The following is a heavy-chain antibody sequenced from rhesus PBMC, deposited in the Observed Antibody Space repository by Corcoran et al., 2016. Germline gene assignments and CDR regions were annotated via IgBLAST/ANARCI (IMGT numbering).Heavy chain of an antibody. V-gene: IGHV4-160*01. Sequence: QVQLQESGPGLVKPSETLSLTCAVSGGSISSNYWSWIHQAPGKGLEWIGRIDGRGGSNESNPSLKSRVTISTGTSKNQFSLKLSSVTAADTAVYYCARTGFYYGSGYYPYYFDYWGQGVLVTVSS. D-gene: IGHD3-28*01. CDR2: IDGRGGSN. CDR3: ARTGFYYGSGYYPYYFDY. CDR1: GGSISSNY. J-gene: IGHJ4*01.